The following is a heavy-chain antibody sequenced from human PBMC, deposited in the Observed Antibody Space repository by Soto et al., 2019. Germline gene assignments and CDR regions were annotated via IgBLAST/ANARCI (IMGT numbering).Heavy chain of an antibody. V-gene: IGHV3-30*18. CDR1: GFTFSSYG. J-gene: IGHJ4*02. Sequence: PGGSLRLSCAASGFTFSSYGMHWVRQAPGKGLEWVAVISYDGSNKYYADSVKGRFTISRDNSKNTLYLQMNSLRAEDTAVYYCAKDRNWGQYYLDYWGQGTLVTVSS. CDR2: ISYDGSNK. D-gene: IGHD7-27*01. CDR3: AKDRNWGQYYLDY.